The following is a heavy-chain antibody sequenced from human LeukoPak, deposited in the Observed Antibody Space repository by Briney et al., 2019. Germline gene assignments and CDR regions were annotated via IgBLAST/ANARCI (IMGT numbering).Heavy chain of an antibody. Sequence: ASVKVSSKASGYTFTSYDIIWVRQASGQGREWMGWMNPNSGHTGYAQKFQGRVTMTRTTSISPAYMELTSLTSEDSAVYYCARSIVGVRKRNDYWGQGTLVTVSS. CDR3: ARSIVGVRKRNDY. V-gene: IGHV1-8*01. CDR2: MNPNSGHT. D-gene: IGHD1-26*01. J-gene: IGHJ4*02. CDR1: GYTFTSYD.